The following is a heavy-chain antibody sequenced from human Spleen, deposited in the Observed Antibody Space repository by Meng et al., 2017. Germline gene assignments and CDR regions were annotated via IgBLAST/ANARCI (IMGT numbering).Heavy chain of an antibody. CDR2: ISWDGSST. J-gene: IGHJ4*02. CDR1: GFNFDDSA. V-gene: IGHV3-43D*03. D-gene: IGHD2-15*01. Sequence: GESLKISCAASGFNFDDSAMHWVRQAPGKGLEWVSVISWDGSSTNYADSVKGRFTISKDNSKNSLYLQMNSLRAEDNALYYCAKGTDPYCSGGSCYFDSWGQGTLVTVSS. CDR3: AKGTDPYCSGGSCYFDS.